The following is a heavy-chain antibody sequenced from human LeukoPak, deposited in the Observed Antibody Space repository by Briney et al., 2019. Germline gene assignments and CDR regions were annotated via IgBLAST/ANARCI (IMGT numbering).Heavy chain of an antibody. CDR3: ARAPTYGSGSSFDY. V-gene: IGHV3-11*01. D-gene: IGHD3-10*01. CDR1: GFTFRDYD. Sequence: GGSLRLSCAASGFTFRDYDMTWIRQAPGRGLEWVSYISSSDRTIYNAESVKGRLTISRDNAKNSLYLQMNSLRAEDTAVYYCARAPTYGSGSSFDYWGQGTLVTASS. CDR2: ISSSDRTI. J-gene: IGHJ4*02.